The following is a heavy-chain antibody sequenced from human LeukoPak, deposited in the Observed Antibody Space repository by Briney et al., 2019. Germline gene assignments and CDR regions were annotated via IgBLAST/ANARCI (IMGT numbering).Heavy chain of an antibody. Sequence: TGGSLRLSCAASGFTFSSYWMYWVRQAPGKGLVWVSRINTDGSSTSYADSVKGRFTISRDNAKNTLYLQMNSLRAEDTAVYYCARDRTLGEFFDYWGQGTLVTVSS. D-gene: IGHD3-10*01. J-gene: IGHJ4*02. CDR3: ARDRTLGEFFDY. CDR2: INTDGSST. CDR1: GFTFSSYW. V-gene: IGHV3-74*01.